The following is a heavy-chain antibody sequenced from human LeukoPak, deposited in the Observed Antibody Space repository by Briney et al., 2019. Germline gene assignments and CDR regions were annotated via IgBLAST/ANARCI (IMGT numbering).Heavy chain of an antibody. CDR1: GGSINCYSCY. CDR3: ARGRQYYDRGLYYFDY. Sequence: SETLSLTCNVSGGSINCYSCYWGWIRQPPGKGLEWIGTIYHSGLTHYNPSLRSRVTISVDTSKNQFSLKLSSVTAAVTAVYYCARGRQYYDRGLYYFDYWGQGTLVTVSS. J-gene: IGHJ4*02. V-gene: IGHV4-39*07. D-gene: IGHD3-22*01. CDR2: IYHSGLT.